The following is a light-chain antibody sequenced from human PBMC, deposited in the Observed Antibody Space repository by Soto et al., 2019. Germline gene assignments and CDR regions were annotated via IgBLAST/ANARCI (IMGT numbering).Light chain of an antibody. J-gene: IGKJ2*01. V-gene: IGKV1-39*01. CDR1: QSISVH. CDR3: QQSYITPYT. Sequence: DIQMTQSPSSLSASVGDTVTITCRASQSISVHLNWYQQKGGKVPKLLIYAASNLYSGVPSRFSGSGSETDFALTISSLQPEDFATYYCQQSYITPYTFDQGTRLEIK. CDR2: AAS.